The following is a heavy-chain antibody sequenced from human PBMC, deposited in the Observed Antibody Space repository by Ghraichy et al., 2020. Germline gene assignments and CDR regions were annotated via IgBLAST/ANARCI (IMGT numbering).Heavy chain of an antibody. Sequence: SQTLSLTCTVSGGSISSYYWSWIRQPPGKGLEWIGYIYYSGSTNYNPSLKSRVTISVDTSKNQFSLKLSSVTAADTAVYYCARDPRAVGATEWLDPTFKKWGFDPWGQGALVIVSS. CDR2: IYYSGST. V-gene: IGHV4-59*01. D-gene: IGHD1-26*01. CDR1: GGSISSYY. CDR3: ARDPRAVGATEWLDPTFKKWGFDP. J-gene: IGHJ5*02.